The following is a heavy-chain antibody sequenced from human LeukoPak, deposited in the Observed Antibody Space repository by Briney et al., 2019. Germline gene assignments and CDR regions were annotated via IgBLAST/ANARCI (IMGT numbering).Heavy chain of an antibody. Sequence: GASVKVSCKASGYTFTGYYVHWVRQAPGQGLEWMGWINPNSGGTNYAQKFQGRVTMTRDTSISTAYMELSRLRSDDTAVYYCARVRVDGTNWFDPWGQGTLVTVSS. CDR1: GYTFTGYY. CDR2: INPNSGGT. D-gene: IGHD1-1*01. CDR3: ARVRVDGTNWFDP. J-gene: IGHJ5*02. V-gene: IGHV1-2*02.